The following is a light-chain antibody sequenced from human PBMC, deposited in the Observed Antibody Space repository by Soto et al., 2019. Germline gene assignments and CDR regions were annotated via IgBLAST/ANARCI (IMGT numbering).Light chain of an antibody. CDR2: GAS. CDR1: QYINTR. V-gene: IGKV3-20*01. Sequence: EIVLTQSPATLSSFTGDRVTLSCRASQYINTRLAWYQHRPGQAPRLLIYGASTRATGIPVTFSGSGSGTDFTLTISRLEPEDFAVDDCQQYGRPFGQGTNV. J-gene: IGKJ1*01. CDR3: QQYGRP.